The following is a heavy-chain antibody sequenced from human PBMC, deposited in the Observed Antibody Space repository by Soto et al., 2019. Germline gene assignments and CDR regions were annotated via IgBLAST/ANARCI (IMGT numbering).Heavy chain of an antibody. V-gene: IGHV4-39*01. CDR1: GGSISSSSYY. D-gene: IGHD4-17*01. Sequence: QLQLQESGPGLVKPSETLSLTCTVSGGSISSSSYYWGWIRQPPGKGLEWIGSIYYSGSTYYNPSLKSRVTISVDTSKNQFSLTLSSVTAADAAVYYCARSMTTVVSLDYWGQGTLVTVGS. J-gene: IGHJ4*02. CDR3: ARSMTTVVSLDY. CDR2: IYYSGST.